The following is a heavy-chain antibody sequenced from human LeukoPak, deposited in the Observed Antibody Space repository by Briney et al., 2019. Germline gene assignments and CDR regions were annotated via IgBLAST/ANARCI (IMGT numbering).Heavy chain of an antibody. CDR3: ARDATGSYYGLYYYYGMDV. Sequence: ASVKVSCKASGYTFTSYYMHWVRQALGQGLEWMGIINPSGGSTSYAQKFQGRVTMTRDTSTSTVYMELSSLRSEDTAVYYCARDATGSYYGLYYYYGMDVWGQGTTVTVSS. CDR2: INPSGGST. D-gene: IGHD1-26*01. V-gene: IGHV1-46*01. J-gene: IGHJ6*02. CDR1: GYTFTSYY.